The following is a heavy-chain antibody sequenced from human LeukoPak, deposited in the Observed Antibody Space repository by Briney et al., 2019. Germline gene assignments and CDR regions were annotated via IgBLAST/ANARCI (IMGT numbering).Heavy chain of an antibody. V-gene: IGHV4-39*01. Sequence: SETLSLTCTVSGGSISSSSYYWGWIRQPPGKGLEWIGGIYYSGSTYYNPSLKSRVTISVDTSKNQSSLKLSSVTAADTAVYYCARAGGSGSYDYWGQGTLVTVSS. J-gene: IGHJ4*02. D-gene: IGHD3-10*01. CDR3: ARAGGSGSYDY. CDR1: GGSISSSSYY. CDR2: IYYSGST.